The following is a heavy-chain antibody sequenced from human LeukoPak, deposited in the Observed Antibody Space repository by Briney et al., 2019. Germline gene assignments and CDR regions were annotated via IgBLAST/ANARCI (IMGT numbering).Heavy chain of an antibody. CDR1: GGSISSYY. CDR2: IYYSGST. J-gene: IGHJ4*02. V-gene: IGHV4-59*12. CDR3: ARDRGGYSFFDY. Sequence: SETLSLTCTVSGGSISSYYWSWIRQPPGKGLEWIGSIYYSGSTYYNPSLKSRVTMSVDTSKNQFSLKLNSVTAADTAVYYCARDRGGYSFFDYWGQGTLVTVSS. D-gene: IGHD5-18*01.